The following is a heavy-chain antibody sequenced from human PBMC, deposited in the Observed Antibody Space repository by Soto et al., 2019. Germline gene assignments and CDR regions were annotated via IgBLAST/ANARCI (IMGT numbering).Heavy chain of an antibody. CDR3: ARVPTVVTHYFDY. CDR1: GFTFSNYA. D-gene: IGHD4-17*01. Sequence: GSLRLSCAASGFTFSNYAMHWVRQAPGKGLEWVAVISYDGIHKYYADSVKGRFTISRDNSKNTLFLQMNSLRAEDAAVYYCARVPTVVTHYFDYWGQGTLVTVSS. V-gene: IGHV3-30-3*01. J-gene: IGHJ4*02. CDR2: ISYDGIHK.